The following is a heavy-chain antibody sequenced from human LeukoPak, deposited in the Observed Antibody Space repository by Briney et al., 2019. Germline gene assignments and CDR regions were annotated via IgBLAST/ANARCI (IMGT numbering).Heavy chain of an antibody. V-gene: IGHV3-23*01. D-gene: IGHD4-17*01. CDR2: ISGSGGST. CDR3: AKFEGDDYGDYGHY. Sequence: PGGSLRLSCAASGFTFSSYAMSWVRQAPGKGPEWVSAISGSGGSTYYADSVKGRFTISRDNSKNTLYLQMNSLRAEDTAVYYCAKFEGDDYGDYGHYWGQGTLVTVSS. J-gene: IGHJ4*02. CDR1: GFTFSSYA.